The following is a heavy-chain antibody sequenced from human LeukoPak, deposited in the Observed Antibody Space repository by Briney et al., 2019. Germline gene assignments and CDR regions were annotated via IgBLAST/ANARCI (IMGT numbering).Heavy chain of an antibody. CDR2: INTNTGNP. CDR1: GYTFTNYA. V-gene: IGHV7-4-1*02. CDR3: ARTHGTVGATCDY. Sequence: GASVKVSCKASGYTFTNYAINWVRQAPGQGLEWMGWINTNTGNPTYVQGFTGRFVFSLDTSVSTAYLQISSLKAEDTAVYYCARTHGTVGATCDYWGQGTLVTVSS. J-gene: IGHJ4*02. D-gene: IGHD1-26*01.